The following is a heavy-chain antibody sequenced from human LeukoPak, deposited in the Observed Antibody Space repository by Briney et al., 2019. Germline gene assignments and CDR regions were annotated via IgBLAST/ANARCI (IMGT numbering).Heavy chain of an antibody. CDR3: ATEFFGQRRFDF. Sequence: ASVKVSCKVSGYTLIELSMHWVRQAPGKGLEWMGGFDPEDGETIYAQKFQGRVTMTEDTSTDTAYMELSSLRSEDTAVYYCATEFFGQRRFDFWGQGTLVTVSS. V-gene: IGHV1-24*01. CDR1: GYTLIELS. CDR2: FDPEDGET. J-gene: IGHJ4*02. D-gene: IGHD3-16*01.